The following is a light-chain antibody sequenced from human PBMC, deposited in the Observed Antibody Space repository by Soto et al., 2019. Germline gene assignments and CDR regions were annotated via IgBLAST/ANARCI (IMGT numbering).Light chain of an antibody. J-gene: IGLJ3*02. CDR1: SSNIGDNY. CDR3: GTWDSSLSAGV. V-gene: IGLV1-51*01. CDR2: DNN. Sequence: QSVLTQPPSVSAPPGQMVTISCSGSSSNIGDNYVSWYQQLPGTAPKVLIYDNNKRPSGIPDRFSGSKSGTSATLGITGLQTGDEADYYCGTWDSSLSAGVFGGGTKVTVL.